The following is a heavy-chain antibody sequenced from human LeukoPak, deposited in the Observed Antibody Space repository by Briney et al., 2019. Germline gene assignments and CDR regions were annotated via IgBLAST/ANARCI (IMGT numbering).Heavy chain of an antibody. Sequence: GGSLRLSCAASGFTFSSYEMNGVRQPPGKGLEWVSYINSSVSTIYYADSVKARFTISRDNAKTSLYLQMNSLRAEDTAVYYCARACGPGGGSCQSFDYWGQGTLVTVSS. CDR1: GFTFSSYE. D-gene: IGHD2-15*01. J-gene: IGHJ4*02. CDR2: INSSVSTI. V-gene: IGHV3-48*03. CDR3: ARACGPGGGSCQSFDY.